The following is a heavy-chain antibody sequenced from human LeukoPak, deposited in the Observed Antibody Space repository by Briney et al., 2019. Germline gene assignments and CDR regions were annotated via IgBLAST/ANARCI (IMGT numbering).Heavy chain of an antibody. CDR1: GGTFSSYA. Sequence: ASVKVSCKASGGTFSSYAISWVRQAPGQGLEWMGRIIPILGIANYAQKFQGRVTITADKSTSTAYMELSSLRSEDTAVYYCARETVHYGDFPGWFDPWGQGTLVTVSS. V-gene: IGHV1-69*04. D-gene: IGHD4-17*01. J-gene: IGHJ5*02. CDR3: ARETVHYGDFPGWFDP. CDR2: IIPILGIA.